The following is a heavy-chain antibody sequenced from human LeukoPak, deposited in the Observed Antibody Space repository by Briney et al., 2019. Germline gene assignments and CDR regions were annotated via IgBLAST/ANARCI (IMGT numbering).Heavy chain of an antibody. V-gene: IGHV3-33*01. Sequence: GRSLRLSCAASGFTFSSYGMHWVRQAPGKGLEWVAVIWYDGSNKYYADSVKGRFTISRDNSKNMLYLQMNSLRAEDTAVYYCARAWDTAAPYYFDYWGQGTLVTVSS. J-gene: IGHJ4*02. CDR2: IWYDGSNK. CDR1: GFTFSSYG. D-gene: IGHD6-6*01. CDR3: ARAWDTAAPYYFDY.